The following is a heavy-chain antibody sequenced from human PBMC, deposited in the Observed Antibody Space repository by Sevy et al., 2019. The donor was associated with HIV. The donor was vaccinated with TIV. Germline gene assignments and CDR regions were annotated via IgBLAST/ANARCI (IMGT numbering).Heavy chain of an antibody. CDR1: GFTVSRYD. J-gene: IGHJ6*02. Sequence: GGSLRLSCAVSGFTVSRYDMHWVRQAPGKGLEWVAVMSFDGSNKYYADSVKGRFTISRDNSKKTLYLQMNSLRAEDTAVYYCAKDEERPPYTPHYYYGMDVWGQGTTVTVSS. CDR3: AKDEERPPYTPHYYYGMDV. CDR2: MSFDGSNK. V-gene: IGHV3-30*18.